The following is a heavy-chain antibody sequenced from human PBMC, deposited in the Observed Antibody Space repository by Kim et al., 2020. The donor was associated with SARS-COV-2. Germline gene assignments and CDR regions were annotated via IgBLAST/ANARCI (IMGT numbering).Heavy chain of an antibody. J-gene: IGHJ4*02. Sequence: SETLSLTCSVSGGSVSSRNYYWGWIRQPPGKGLEWIATIYYSGSTFYNPSLKSRVTISVDTSKQQFSLELSSVTAADTALYYCARLCGLGTHYYDFWGQGLLVTVSS. V-gene: IGHV4-39*01. CDR2: IYYSGST. D-gene: IGHD3-10*01. CDR1: GGSVSSRNYY. CDR3: ARLCGLGTHYYDF.